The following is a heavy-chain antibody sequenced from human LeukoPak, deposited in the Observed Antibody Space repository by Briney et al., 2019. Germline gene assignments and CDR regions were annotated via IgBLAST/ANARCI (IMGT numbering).Heavy chain of an antibody. CDR1: GGSISISTFY. CDR3: ANYRSGSMIDY. D-gene: IGHD1-26*01. CDR2: LYYSGST. Sequence: SETLSLTCTVSGGSISISTFYWGCVRQPPGKGLEWIGVLYYSGSTYYNPSLKSRVTISVDTSKNQFSLKLSSVTAADTAVYFCANYRSGSMIDYWGQGTLVTVSS. V-gene: IGHV4-39*01. J-gene: IGHJ4*02.